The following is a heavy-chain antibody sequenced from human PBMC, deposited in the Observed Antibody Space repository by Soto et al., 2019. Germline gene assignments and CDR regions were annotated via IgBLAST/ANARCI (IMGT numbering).Heavy chain of an antibody. CDR3: ARDVGD. V-gene: IGHV3-33*01. Sequence: QVQLVESGGGVVQPGRSLRLSCAASGFFVSSYGMHWVRQAPGKGLEWVAVIWYDGSKKDHADSVKGRFTISSDTSKNTVYLKMNSLRAADTAVYYCARDVGDWGQGTLVTVS. D-gene: IGHD3-16*01. CDR1: GFFVSSYG. J-gene: IGHJ4*02. CDR2: IWYDGSKK.